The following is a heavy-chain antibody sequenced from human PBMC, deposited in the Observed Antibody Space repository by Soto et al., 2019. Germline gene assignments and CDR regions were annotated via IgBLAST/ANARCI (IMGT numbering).Heavy chain of an antibody. Sequence: EVQLVQSGAEVKKPGESLKISCKGSGYSFTSYWIGWVRQMPGKGLEWMGIIYPGDSDTRYSPSFQGQVTISADKSIRXXYXQXXSLKASDTAMYYCARRTPYCSGGSCYGYYYYGMDVWGQGTTVTVSS. D-gene: IGHD2-15*01. V-gene: IGHV5-51*01. CDR2: IYPGDSDT. J-gene: IGHJ6*02. CDR3: ARRTPYCSGGSCYGYYYYGMDV. CDR1: GYSFTSYW.